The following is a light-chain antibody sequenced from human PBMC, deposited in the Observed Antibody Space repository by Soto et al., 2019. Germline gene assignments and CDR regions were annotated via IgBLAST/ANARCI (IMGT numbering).Light chain of an antibody. Sequence: HSALTQPASVSGSPGQSITISCTGTSSDVGGYNYVSWYQQHPGKAPKLMIYEVSNRPSGVSNRFSGSKSGNTASLTISGLQAEDEADYYCSSYTSSSTPPYVFGTGTKVTVL. CDR3: SSYTSSSTPPYV. CDR2: EVS. CDR1: SSDVGGYNY. J-gene: IGLJ1*01. V-gene: IGLV2-14*01.